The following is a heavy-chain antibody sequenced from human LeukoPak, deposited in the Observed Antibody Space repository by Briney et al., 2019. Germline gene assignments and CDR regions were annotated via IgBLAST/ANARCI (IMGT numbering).Heavy chain of an antibody. J-gene: IGHJ4*02. CDR1: GFPFIEYS. V-gene: IGHV3-48*01. D-gene: IGHD1-1*01. Sequence: RRSLRLSCTASGFPFIEYSMNWVRQAPGKGLEWISYIGIDSGNTKYADSVRGRFTISTDKAKNSLYLQMNSLRVEDTAVYYCARDHNYAFDNWGQGTLVSVAS. CDR2: IGIDSGNT. CDR3: ARDHNYAFDN.